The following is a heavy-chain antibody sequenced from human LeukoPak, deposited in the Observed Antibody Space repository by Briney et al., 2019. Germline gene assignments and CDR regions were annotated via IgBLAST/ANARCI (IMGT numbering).Heavy chain of an antibody. V-gene: IGHV4-38-2*02. CDR2: IYHSGST. CDR1: GYSISSGYY. D-gene: IGHD2-8*01. J-gene: IGHJ4*02. Sequence: PSETLSLTCAVSGYSISSGYYWGWIRQPPGKGLEWIGSIYHSGSTYYNPSLKSRVTMSVDTSKNQSSLKLSSVTAADTAVYYCAREDIVLMVYAPRGYYFDYWGQGTLVTVSS. CDR3: AREDIVLMVYAPRGYYFDY.